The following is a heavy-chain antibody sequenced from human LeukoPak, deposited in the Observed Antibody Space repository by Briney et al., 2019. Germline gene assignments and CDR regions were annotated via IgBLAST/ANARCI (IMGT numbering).Heavy chain of an antibody. D-gene: IGHD3-22*01. V-gene: IGHV1-2*02. CDR3: ASGGHIRVYDSNPYYGHY. J-gene: IGHJ4*02. CDR2: ISPNSGGT. Sequence: GASVKVSCKASGYTFTGYYMHWVRQAPGQGLEWMGWISPNSGGTNYAQGFQGRVTMTRDTSISTVYMELSSLRFEDTAFYYCASGGHIRVYDSNPYYGHYWGQGTLVTVSS. CDR1: GYTFTGYY.